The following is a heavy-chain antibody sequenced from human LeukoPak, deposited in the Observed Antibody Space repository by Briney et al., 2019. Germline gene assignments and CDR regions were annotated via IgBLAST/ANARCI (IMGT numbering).Heavy chain of an antibody. D-gene: IGHD6-19*01. J-gene: IGHJ4*02. V-gene: IGHV1-18*01. CDR1: GYTFRSYD. Sequence: ASGKVSCKASGYTFRSYDITWVRQAPGQGLEWMGWISPNNGNTNYAQKFQGRVTMTTDTPTSTEYMEMRSLRSDDTAVYYCARDRDSSGWHVADYWGQGTLVT. CDR3: ARDRDSSGWHVADY. CDR2: ISPNNGNT.